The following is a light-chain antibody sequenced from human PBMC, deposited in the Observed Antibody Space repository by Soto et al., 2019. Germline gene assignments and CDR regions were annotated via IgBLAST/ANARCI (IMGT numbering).Light chain of an antibody. CDR1: QDISNY. J-gene: IGKJ5*01. CDR2: DAS. CDR3: QQYDNLIT. Sequence: GDRVKITCQASQDISNYLNWYQQKPGKAPKLLIYDASNLETGVPSRFSGSGSGTDFTFTISSLQPEDIATYYCQQYDNLITFGQGTRLEIK. V-gene: IGKV1-33*01.